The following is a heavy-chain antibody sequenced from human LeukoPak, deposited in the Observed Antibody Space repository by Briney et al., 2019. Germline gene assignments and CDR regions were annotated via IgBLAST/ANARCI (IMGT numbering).Heavy chain of an antibody. CDR3: AREPLMYYYDSSGYNPAAAFDI. Sequence: SETLSLTCTVSGGSISGTDLYWGWIRQLPGKGLEWIGNIHSSGNSFCDPSLKSRVTMSVDTSKNQFSLKLSSVTAADTAVYYCAREPLMYYYDSSGYNPAAAFDIWGQGTMVTVSS. V-gene: IGHV4-39*07. D-gene: IGHD3-22*01. CDR1: GGSISGTDLY. CDR2: IHSSGNS. J-gene: IGHJ3*02.